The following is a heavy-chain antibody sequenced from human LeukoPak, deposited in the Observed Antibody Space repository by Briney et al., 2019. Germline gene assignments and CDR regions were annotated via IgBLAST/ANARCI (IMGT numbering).Heavy chain of an antibody. J-gene: IGHJ5*02. D-gene: IGHD2-21*02. CDR1: GYTFTSYG. V-gene: IGHV1-18*01. CDR2: ISAYNGNT. Sequence: ASVTVSCTASGYTFTSYGISWVRQAPGQGLEWMGWISAYNGNTNYAQKLQGRVTMTTDTSTSTAYMELRSLRSDDTAVYYCARVSDAYNWFDPWGQGTLVTVSS. CDR3: ARVSDAYNWFDP.